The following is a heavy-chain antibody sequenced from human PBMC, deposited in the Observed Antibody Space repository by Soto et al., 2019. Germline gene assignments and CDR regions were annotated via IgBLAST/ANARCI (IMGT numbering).Heavy chain of an antibody. Sequence: QVQLQVSGPGLVMPSQTLSLMFSVSGTCLRCGGNYWSWIRQHPVKGLEWIGQIYHTGTTYYNPSLKSRGTISVPSSQSQLSLMLASVTSADTAVYYCARARHQFGGHFDYWGRGILVTVSS. CDR2: IYHTGTT. J-gene: IGHJ4*02. CDR1: GTCLRCGGNY. CDR3: ARARHQFGGHFDY. V-gene: IGHV4-31*02. D-gene: IGHD3-10*01.